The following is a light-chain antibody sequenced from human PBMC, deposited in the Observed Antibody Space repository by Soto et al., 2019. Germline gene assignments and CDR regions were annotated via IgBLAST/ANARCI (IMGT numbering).Light chain of an antibody. J-gene: IGLJ2*01. CDR1: SSDIGAYNY. CDR3: SSYTSSSTLV. Sequence: QSALTQPASVSGSPGQSITISCTGTSSDIGAYNYVSWYQQHPGKAPELMIYDVSNRPSGVSNRFSGSKPGNTASLTISGLQAEDEADYYCSSYTSSSTLVFGGGTKLTVL. V-gene: IGLV2-14*01. CDR2: DVS.